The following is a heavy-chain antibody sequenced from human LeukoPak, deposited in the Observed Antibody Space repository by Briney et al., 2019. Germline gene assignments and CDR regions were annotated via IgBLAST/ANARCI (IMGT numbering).Heavy chain of an antibody. J-gene: IGHJ4*02. CDR3: ARVRGYSSRKYYFDY. CDR2: INPNSGGT. D-gene: IGHD6-13*01. V-gene: IGHV1-2*02. Sequence: ASVKVSCKASGYTFTGYYMHWVRQAPGQGLEWMGWINPNSGGTNYAQKFQGRVTMTRDTSISTAYMELSRLRSDDTAVYYCARVRGYSSRKYYFDYWGQGTLVTVSS. CDR1: GYTFTGYY.